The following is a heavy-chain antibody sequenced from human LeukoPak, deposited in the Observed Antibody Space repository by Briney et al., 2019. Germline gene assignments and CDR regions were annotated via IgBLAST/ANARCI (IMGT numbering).Heavy chain of an antibody. CDR1: GGSLSGYY. J-gene: IGHJ5*02. Sequence: SETLSLTCAVYGGSLSGYYWSWIRQPPGKGLEWIGEINHSGSTNYNPSLKSRVTISVDTSKNQFSLKLSSVTAADTAVYYCARRGYYYDSSGYYVRRWFDPWGLGTLVTVSS. CDR2: INHSGST. V-gene: IGHV4-34*01. D-gene: IGHD3-22*01. CDR3: ARRGYYYDSSGYYVRRWFDP.